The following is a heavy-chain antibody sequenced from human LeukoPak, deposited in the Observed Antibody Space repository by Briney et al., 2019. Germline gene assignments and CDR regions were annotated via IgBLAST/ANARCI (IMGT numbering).Heavy chain of an antibody. D-gene: IGHD6-13*01. CDR2: IYYTGST. CDR1: GGSISTYY. CDR3: ARVYYSSSYDYWYFDL. J-gene: IGHJ2*01. V-gene: IGHV4-59*01. Sequence: SETLSLTCTVSGGSISTYYWSWIRQPPGKGLEWIGYIYYTGSTNYNPSLKSRVTISVDTSKDQFSLKLSSVTAADTAVYYCARVYYSSSYDYWYFDLWGRGTLVTVSS.